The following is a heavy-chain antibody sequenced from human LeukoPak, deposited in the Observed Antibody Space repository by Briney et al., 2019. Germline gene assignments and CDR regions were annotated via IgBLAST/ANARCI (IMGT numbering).Heavy chain of an antibody. V-gene: IGHV4-4*07. CDR3: AGGRGSSRPFDY. D-gene: IGHD6-13*01. J-gene: IGHJ4*02. CDR2: IYTNGST. Sequence: SETLSLTCTVSGGSISSYYWSWIRQPAGKGLEWIGRIYTNGSTNYNPSLKSRVTISVDTSKNQFSLKLSSVTAADTAVYYCAGGRGSSRPFDYWGQGTLVTVSS. CDR1: GGSISSYY.